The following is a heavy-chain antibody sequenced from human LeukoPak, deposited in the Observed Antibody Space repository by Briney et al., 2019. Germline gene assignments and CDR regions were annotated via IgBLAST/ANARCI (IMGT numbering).Heavy chain of an antibody. J-gene: IGHJ4*02. V-gene: IGHV4-34*01. CDR1: GGTICSYY. CDR2: INHSGST. CDR3: ARGRSVGLWFGETSPAHFDY. D-gene: IGHD3-10*01. Sequence: SETLSCTCTGSGGTICSYYWIWMRQPPGKGLEWIGEINHSGSTNYNPSLKSRVTISVDTSKNQFSLKLSSVTAADTAVYYCARGRSVGLWFGETSPAHFDYWGWGTLVTVSS.